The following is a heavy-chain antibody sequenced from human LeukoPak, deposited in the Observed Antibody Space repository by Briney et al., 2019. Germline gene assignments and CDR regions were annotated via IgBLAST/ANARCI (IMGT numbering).Heavy chain of an antibody. D-gene: IGHD3-3*01. Sequence: SETLSLTCTVSGGSISSSYYHWSWIRQPPGKGLEWIGEINHSGSTNYNPSLKSRVTISVDTSKNQFSLKLSSVTAADTAVYYCARDYYDGFWSGYPYYYYYYMDVWGKGTTVTVSS. J-gene: IGHJ6*03. CDR1: GGSISSSYYH. CDR3: ARDYYDGFWSGYPYYYYYYMDV. CDR2: INHSGST. V-gene: IGHV4-39*07.